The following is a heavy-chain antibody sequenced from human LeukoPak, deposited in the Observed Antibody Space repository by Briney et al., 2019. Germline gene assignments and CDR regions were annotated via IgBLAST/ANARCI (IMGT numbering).Heavy chain of an antibody. CDR2: ISSSGSYI. D-gene: IGHD1-20*01. CDR1: GFTFSSYS. Sequence: GGSLRLSCAASGFTFSSYSMNWVRQAPGKGLEWVSSISSSGSYIYYADSVKGRFTISRDNAKNSLYLQMNSLRAEDTAVYYCASNYNWNDQGFDYWGQGTLVTVSS. CDR3: ASNYNWNDQGFDY. J-gene: IGHJ4*02. V-gene: IGHV3-21*01.